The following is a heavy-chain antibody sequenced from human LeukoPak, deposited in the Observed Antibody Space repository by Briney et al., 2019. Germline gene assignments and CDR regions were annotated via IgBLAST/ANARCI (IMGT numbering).Heavy chain of an antibody. D-gene: IGHD1-26*01. Sequence: PGGSLRLSCAASRFTFSSYSMNWVRQAPGKGLEWVSYISSSSSTIYYADSVKGRFTISRDNAKNSLYLQMNSLRAEDTAVYYCARDTQWELVPFDIWGQGTMVTVSS. CDR2: ISSSSSTI. J-gene: IGHJ3*02. CDR1: RFTFSSYS. CDR3: ARDTQWELVPFDI. V-gene: IGHV3-48*01.